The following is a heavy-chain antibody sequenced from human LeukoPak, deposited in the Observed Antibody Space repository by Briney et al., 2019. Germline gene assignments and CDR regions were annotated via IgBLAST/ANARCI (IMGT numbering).Heavy chain of an antibody. CDR2: IYSGGST. CDR3: ARDSSGWERYYYYMDV. V-gene: IGHV3-53*01. D-gene: IGHD6-19*01. CDR1: GFTVSSNY. Sequence: GGSLRLSCAASGFTVSSNYMSWVRQAPGKGLEWVSVIYSGGSTYYADSVKGRFTISRDNAKNSLYLQMNSLRAEDTAVYYCARDSSGWERYYYYMDVWGKGTTVTISS. J-gene: IGHJ6*03.